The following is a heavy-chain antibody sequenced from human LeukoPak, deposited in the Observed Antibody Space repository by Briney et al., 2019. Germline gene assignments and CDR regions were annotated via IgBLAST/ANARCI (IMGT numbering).Heavy chain of an antibody. V-gene: IGHV4-61*02. J-gene: IGHJ4*02. CDR3: ARSSRHLAYFDY. CDR1: GGSISSGSYY. Sequence: PSETLSLTCTVSGGSISSGSYYWSWIRQPAGKGLEWIGRIYTSGSTNYNPSLKSRVTISVDTSKNQFSLKLSSVTAADTAVYYCARSSRHLAYFDYWGQGILVTVSS. CDR2: IYTSGST.